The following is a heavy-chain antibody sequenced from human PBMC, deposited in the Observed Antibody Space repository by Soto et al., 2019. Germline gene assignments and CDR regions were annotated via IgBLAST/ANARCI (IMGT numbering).Heavy chain of an antibody. CDR2: IYSGGST. Sequence: EVQLVESGGGLVQPGGSLRLSCAASGFTVSSNYMSWVRQAPGKGLEWVSVIYSGGSTYYADSVKGRFTISRDNSKNTLYLQMNSLRAEDTAVYYCARDGDYGDFGYFDYWGQGTLVTVSS. J-gene: IGHJ4*02. V-gene: IGHV3-66*01. CDR1: GFTVSSNY. CDR3: ARDGDYGDFGYFDY. D-gene: IGHD4-17*01.